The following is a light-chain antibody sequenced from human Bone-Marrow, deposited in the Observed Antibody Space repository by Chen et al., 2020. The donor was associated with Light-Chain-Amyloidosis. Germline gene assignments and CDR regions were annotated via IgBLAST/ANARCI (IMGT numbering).Light chain of an antibody. CDR3: QVWDRRSDRPV. V-gene: IGLV3-21*02. J-gene: IGLJ3*02. CDR1: NIGSTS. CDR2: DDS. Sequence: SYVLTQPSSVSVAPGPRATIACGGNNIGSTSVHWYEQTPGPAPLLVVYDDSDRPSGIPERLSGSNSGNTATLTISRVEAGDEADYYCQVWDRRSDRPVFGGGTKLTVL.